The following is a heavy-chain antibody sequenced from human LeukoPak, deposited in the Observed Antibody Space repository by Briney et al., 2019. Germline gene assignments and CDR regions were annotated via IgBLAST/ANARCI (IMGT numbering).Heavy chain of an antibody. CDR2: IYFSGTT. V-gene: IGHV4-59*01. CDR1: GGSISSY. CDR3: VSGGSYLTK. Sequence: PSETLSLTCTVSGGSISSYWRWIRQSPGKGLEWIGYIYFSGTTNYNPSLKSRLTITIDTSRNQFSLKLSSVTAADTAIYYCVSGGSYLTKWGQGTLVSVSS. D-gene: IGHD3-10*01. J-gene: IGHJ4*02.